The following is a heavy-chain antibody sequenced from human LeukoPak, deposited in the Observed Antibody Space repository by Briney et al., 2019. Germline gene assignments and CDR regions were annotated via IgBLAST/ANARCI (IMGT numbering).Heavy chain of an antibody. V-gene: IGHV2-5*01. Sequence: SGPTLVKPTQTLTLTCTFSGFSLSTSGVGVGWIRQPPGKALEWLALIYWNDDKRYSPSLKSRLTITKDTSKNQVVLTMTNMDPVDTATYYCAHSGTVTTPHDASDIWGQGTMITVSS. CDR2: IYWNDDK. D-gene: IGHD4-17*01. CDR1: GFSLSTSGVG. CDR3: AHSGTVTTPHDASDI. J-gene: IGHJ3*02.